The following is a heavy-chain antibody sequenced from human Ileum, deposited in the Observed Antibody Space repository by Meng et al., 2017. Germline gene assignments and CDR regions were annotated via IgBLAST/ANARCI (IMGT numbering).Heavy chain of an antibody. Sequence: GESLKISCAASGFTFSPYTMDWVRQAPGKGLEWVASIISSGKNVYYADSVKGRFTISRDNAKSSLYLQMNSLRDEDTAVYYCARERAGYYYDYWGQGTQVTVSS. CDR3: ARERAGYYYDY. V-gene: IGHV3-21*01. D-gene: IGHD3-9*01. J-gene: IGHJ4*01. CDR1: GFTFSPYT. CDR2: IISSGKNV.